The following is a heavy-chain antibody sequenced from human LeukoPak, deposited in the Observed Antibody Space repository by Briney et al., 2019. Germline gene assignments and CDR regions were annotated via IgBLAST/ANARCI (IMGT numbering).Heavy chain of an antibody. CDR3: ARDPRVENHFDY. J-gene: IGHJ4*02. CDR1: GFTFSSYA. V-gene: IGHV3-21*01. Sequence: GGSLRLSCAASGFTFSSYAMSWVRQAPGKGLEWVSSISSSSSYIYYADSVKGRFTISRDNAKNSLYLQMNSLRAEDTAVYYRARDPRVENHFDYWGQGTLVTVSS. D-gene: IGHD1-14*01. CDR2: ISSSSSYI.